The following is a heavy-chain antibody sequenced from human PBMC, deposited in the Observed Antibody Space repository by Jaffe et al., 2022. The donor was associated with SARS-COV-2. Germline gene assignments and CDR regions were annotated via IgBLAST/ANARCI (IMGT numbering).Heavy chain of an antibody. D-gene: IGHD3-16*01. CDR3: AKGREGVGYYVWGSSEYYFDY. V-gene: IGHV3-23*01. Sequence: EVQLLESGGGLVQPGGSLRLSCAASGFTFSSYAMSWVRQAPGKGLEWVSAISGSGGSTYYADSVKGRFTISRDNSKNTLYLQMNSLRAEDTAVYYCAKGREGVGYYVWGSSEYYFDYWGQGTLVTVSS. J-gene: IGHJ4*02. CDR1: GFTFSSYA. CDR2: ISGSGGST.